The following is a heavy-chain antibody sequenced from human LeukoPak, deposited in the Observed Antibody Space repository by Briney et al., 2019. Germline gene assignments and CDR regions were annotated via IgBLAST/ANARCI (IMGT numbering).Heavy chain of an antibody. CDR1: EFTFYNYW. Sequence: GGSLRLSCAASEFTFYNYWMSWVRQAPGKGLEWVANINQDGGKEYYVDSVKGRFTISRDNAKNSLYLQMNSLRAEDTAVYYCARDHTIFQWGLAYMDVWGKGTTVTISS. D-gene: IGHD3-9*01. CDR2: INQDGGKE. J-gene: IGHJ6*03. CDR3: ARDHTIFQWGLAYMDV. V-gene: IGHV3-7*01.